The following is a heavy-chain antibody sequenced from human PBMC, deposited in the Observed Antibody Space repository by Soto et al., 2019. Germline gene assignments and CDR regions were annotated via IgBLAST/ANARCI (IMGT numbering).Heavy chain of an antibody. J-gene: IGHJ6*02. CDR2: ISSSSSYI. V-gene: IGHV3-21*01. CDR3: AGTQFSSSAAGYYYYDGMDV. D-gene: IGHD6-6*01. CDR1: GFTFSSYS. Sequence: EVQLVESGGGLVKPGGSLRLSCAAPGFTFSSYSMNWVRQAPGKGLEWVSSISSSSSYIYYANSVKGRFTISRDNAKNPLYQQRNSLRAEDTAVYYGAGTQFSSSAAGYYYYDGMDVRGQGTTVTVFS.